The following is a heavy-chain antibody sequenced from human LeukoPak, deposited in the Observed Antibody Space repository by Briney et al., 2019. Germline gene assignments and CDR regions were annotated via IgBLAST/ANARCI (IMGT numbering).Heavy chain of an antibody. CDR3: ARGFPPYWYFDL. V-gene: IGHV4-34*01. CDR1: GGSFSGYY. D-gene: IGHD2/OR15-2a*01. Sequence: SETLSLTCAVYGGSFSGYYWSWIRQPPGKGLEWIGEINHSGSTNYNPSLKSRVTISVDTSKNQFSLKLSSVTAADTAVYYCARGFPPYWYFDLWGRGTLVTVSS. CDR2: INHSGST. J-gene: IGHJ2*01.